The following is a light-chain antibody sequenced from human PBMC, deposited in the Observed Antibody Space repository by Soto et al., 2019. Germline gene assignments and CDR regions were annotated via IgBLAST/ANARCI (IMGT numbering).Light chain of an antibody. CDR3: AAWDDSRNGPQ. Sequence: QSALTQPASVSGSPGQSITISCTGTSSDIGHYDYVSWYQQLPGTAPKLLIYNNNQRSSGVSDRFSGSKSGASASLAISGLHSEDEGHYFCAAWDDSRNGPQFGGGTKVTVL. CDR2: NNN. J-gene: IGLJ3*02. V-gene: IGLV1-44*01. CDR1: SSDIGHYDY.